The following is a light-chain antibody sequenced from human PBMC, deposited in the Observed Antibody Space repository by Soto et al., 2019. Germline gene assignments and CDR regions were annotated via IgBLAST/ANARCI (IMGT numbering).Light chain of an antibody. CDR3: QQRSNWPGLT. J-gene: IGKJ4*01. Sequence: EIVLTQSPATLSLSPGEKATLSCRASQSFSSYLAWYQQKPGQAPRLLIYDASNRATGIPARFSGSGSGTDFTLTISSLEPEDFAVYYCQQRSNWPGLTFGGGTKVEIK. V-gene: IGKV3-11*01. CDR1: QSFSSY. CDR2: DAS.